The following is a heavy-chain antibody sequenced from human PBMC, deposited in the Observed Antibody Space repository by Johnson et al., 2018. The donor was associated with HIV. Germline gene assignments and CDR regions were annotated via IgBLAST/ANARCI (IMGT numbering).Heavy chain of an antibody. J-gene: IGHJ3*02. V-gene: IGHV3-30*14. CDR1: KFTFNSYT. CDR3: ARACRDGYTCDVFDI. CDR2: ISYDGSNT. D-gene: IGHD5-24*01. Sequence: QMQLVESGGGVVQPGRSLRLSCAASKFTFNSYTLHWVRQAPGKGLEWVAVISYDGSNTYYGDSVRGRFSISRDNSKNTLYLQMKSLRADDTAVYYCARACRDGYTCDVFDIWGQGTMVTVSS.